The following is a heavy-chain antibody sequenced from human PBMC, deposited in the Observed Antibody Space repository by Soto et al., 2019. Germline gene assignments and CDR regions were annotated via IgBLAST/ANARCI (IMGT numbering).Heavy chain of an antibody. CDR2: ISDSGGST. V-gene: IGHV3-23*01. CDR3: AKAGGYSTSLNWFDP. CDR1: GFTFSSHA. Sequence: GGSLRLSCAASGFTFSSHAMGWVRQAPGKGLEWVSTISDSGGSTYYAGSVRGRFTISRDNSKNTLYLQMNSLRVEDTAVYYCAKAGGYSTSLNWFDPWGQGSLVTVSS. J-gene: IGHJ5*02. D-gene: IGHD6-13*01.